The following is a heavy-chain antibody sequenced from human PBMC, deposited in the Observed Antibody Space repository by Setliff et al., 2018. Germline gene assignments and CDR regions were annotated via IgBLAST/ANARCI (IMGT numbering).Heavy chain of an antibody. Sequence: PSETLSLTCTVSGYSISSGYIWGWIRQPPGKGLEWVGNIYHSGSAYYNPSLKSRVTMSVDTSKNQFSLHLTSVTAADTAVYYCAREVGTSTSSDAFDVWGQGMMVTVSS. J-gene: IGHJ3*01. D-gene: IGHD1-26*01. CDR2: IYHSGSA. CDR3: AREVGTSTSSDAFDV. CDR1: GYSISSGYI. V-gene: IGHV4-38-2*02.